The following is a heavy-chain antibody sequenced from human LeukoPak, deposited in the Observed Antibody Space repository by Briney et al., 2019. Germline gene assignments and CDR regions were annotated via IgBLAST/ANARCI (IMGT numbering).Heavy chain of an antibody. Sequence: GGSLRLSCEGSGLTFSSYAMSWVRQAPGKGLEWVSAISGSGGSTYYADSVKGRFTISRDNSKNTLYLQMNSLRAEDTAVYYCAKCSPENPRHVDYWGQGTLVTVSS. CDR1: GLTFSSYA. J-gene: IGHJ4*02. CDR3: AKCSPENPRHVDY. V-gene: IGHV3-23*01. CDR2: ISGSGGST. D-gene: IGHD3-10*02.